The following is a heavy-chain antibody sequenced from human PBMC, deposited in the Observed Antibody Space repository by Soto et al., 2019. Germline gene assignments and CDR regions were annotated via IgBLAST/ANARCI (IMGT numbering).Heavy chain of an antibody. CDR2: ISYDGSNK. V-gene: IGHV3-30*18. D-gene: IGHD5-12*01. CDR1: GFTFSSYG. CDR3: AKEASGYDSPYSFDY. J-gene: IGHJ4*02. Sequence: ESGGGVVQPGRSLRLSCAASGFTFSSYGMHWVRQAPGKGLEWVAVISYDGSNKYYADSVKGRFTISRDNSKNTLYLKMNSLRAEDTAVYYCAKEASGYDSPYSFDYWGQGTLVTVSS.